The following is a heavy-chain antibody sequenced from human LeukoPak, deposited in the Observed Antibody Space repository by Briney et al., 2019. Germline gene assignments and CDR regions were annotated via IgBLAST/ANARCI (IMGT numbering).Heavy chain of an antibody. J-gene: IGHJ6*02. CDR3: AKEHGDYRLGDTMDV. CDR2: ISYDGSKT. CDR1: GFTFSSYS. V-gene: IGHV3-30*18. D-gene: IGHD4-17*01. Sequence: GGSLRLSCAASGFTFSSYSMNWVRQAPGKGLEWVAVISYDGSKTYYADAVKGRITISRDNSKNTLYVQMNSLRAEDTAVYYCAKEHGDYRLGDTMDVWGQGTTVTVSS.